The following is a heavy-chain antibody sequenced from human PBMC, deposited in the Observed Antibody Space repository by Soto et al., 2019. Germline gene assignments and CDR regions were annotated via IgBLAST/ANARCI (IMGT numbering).Heavy chain of an antibody. D-gene: IGHD1-26*01. CDR3: TNDKFSGSYYVRGLTYYFEY. CDR2: IRQDESEK. J-gene: IGHJ4*02. V-gene: IGHV3-7*03. CDR1: GLTFRDYW. Sequence: EVQLVESGGGLVQPGGSLRLSCAVSGLTFRDYWMSWVRQAPGKGLEWGANIRQDESEKNYADSVKGRFTISRDNAKSSVYLQMNSLRAEDTAVYYCTNDKFSGSYYVRGLTYYFEYWGQGTLVTVSS.